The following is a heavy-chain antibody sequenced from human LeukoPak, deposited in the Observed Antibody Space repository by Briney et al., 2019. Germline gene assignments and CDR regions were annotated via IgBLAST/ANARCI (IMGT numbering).Heavy chain of an antibody. CDR2: MNPNSGDT. Sequence: ASVKVSCKASGYTFTSYDICWVRQATGQGLEWMGWMNPNSGDTGYAQNFQGRVTMTRDTSISTAYMELSSLRSDDTAVYYCARGPAGDYWCQGTLVTVSS. J-gene: IGHJ4*02. V-gene: IGHV1-8*01. CDR1: GYTFTSYD. CDR3: ARGPAGDY.